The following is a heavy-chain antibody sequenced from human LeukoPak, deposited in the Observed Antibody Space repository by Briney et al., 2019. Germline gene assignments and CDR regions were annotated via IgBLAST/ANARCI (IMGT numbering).Heavy chain of an antibody. CDR2: ISYDGDTE. D-gene: IGHD1-26*01. Sequence: PGRSLRLSCAASGFTFSSYGMFWVRQAPGKGLEWVALISYDGDTEYYADSVKGRFTISRDNSKNTLYLQMNDLRPEDTAVYYCAKTQLVGSYHPPGYWGQGTLVTVSS. CDR1: GFTFSSYG. V-gene: IGHV3-30*18. CDR3: AKTQLVGSYHPPGY. J-gene: IGHJ4*02.